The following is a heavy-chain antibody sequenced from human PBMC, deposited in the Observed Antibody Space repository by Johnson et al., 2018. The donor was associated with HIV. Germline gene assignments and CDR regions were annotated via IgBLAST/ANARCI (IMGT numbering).Heavy chain of an antibody. J-gene: IGHJ3*02. V-gene: IGHV3-30*03. CDR2: ISFAGVKK. D-gene: IGHD3-3*01. CDR3: ATWGFWDDDAFDI. Sequence: TVISFAGVKKYYADSVKGRFTISRDNSKGTLYLQMDGLRPEDTAVYYCATWGFWDDDAFDIWGQGTMVTVSS.